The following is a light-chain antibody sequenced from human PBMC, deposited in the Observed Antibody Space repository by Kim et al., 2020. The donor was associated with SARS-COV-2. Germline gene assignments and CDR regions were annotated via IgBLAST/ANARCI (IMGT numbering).Light chain of an antibody. J-gene: IGLJ2*01. V-gene: IGLV3-1*01. CDR1: KLGDKH. Sequence: VTPEQTASITCSGDKLGDKHACWYQKKPGQSPVLVIYYDNKRPSGIRERFSGSTSGNTATLTISGTQAMDEADYYCQAWDSGTVVFGGGTQLTVL. CDR3: QAWDSGTVV. CDR2: YDN.